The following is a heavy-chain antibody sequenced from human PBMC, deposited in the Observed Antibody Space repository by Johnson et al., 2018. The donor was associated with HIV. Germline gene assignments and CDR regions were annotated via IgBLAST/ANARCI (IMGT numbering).Heavy chain of an antibody. J-gene: IGHJ3*02. D-gene: IGHD6-13*01. CDR3: ARPNRPQYRSTFDI. CDR1: GFTFSSFW. Sequence: EVQLVESGGGLVQPGGSLRLSCAASGFTFSSFWMTWVRQAPGKGLEWVANIKDDGSEKSYVDSVTGRFTISRDNAKNSLYLQMSSLRAEDTAIYYCARPNRPQYRSTFDIWGQGTKVTVSS. CDR2: IKDDGSEK. V-gene: IGHV3-7*05.